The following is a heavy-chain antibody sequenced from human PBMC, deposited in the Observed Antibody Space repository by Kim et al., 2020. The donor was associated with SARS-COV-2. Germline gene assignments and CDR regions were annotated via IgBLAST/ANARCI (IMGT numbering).Heavy chain of an antibody. J-gene: IGHJ4*02. CDR3: ARGVINPFDY. CDR2: SN. Sequence: SNNSNPSLKSRVTISVDTSNNQFSLKLSSVTAADTAVYYCARGVINPFDYWGQGTLVTVSS. D-gene: IGHD3-22*01. V-gene: IGHV4-34*01.